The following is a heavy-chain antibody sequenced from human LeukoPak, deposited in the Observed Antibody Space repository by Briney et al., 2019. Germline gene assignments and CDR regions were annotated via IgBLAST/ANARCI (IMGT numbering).Heavy chain of an antibody. J-gene: IGHJ4*02. CDR3: TRDQTPYY. V-gene: IGHV3-49*04. CDR2: IRSRLYGWTR. CDR1: GFTFSSYA. Sequence: GGALRLSCAASGFTFSSYAMTWVRQAPGKGLEWVGFIRSRLYGWTREYAASVKGRFTISRDDSKGIAYLQMNSLKTEDTGVYYCTRDQTPYYWGQGTLVTVSS.